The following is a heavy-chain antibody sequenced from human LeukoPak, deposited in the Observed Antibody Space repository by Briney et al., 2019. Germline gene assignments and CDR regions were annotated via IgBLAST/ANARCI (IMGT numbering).Heavy chain of an antibody. Sequence: GGSLRLSCAASGFTFSSYAMSWVRQAPGKGLEWVSAISGSGGSTYYPDSVKGRFTISRDSSKSTLFLQMNSLRAEDTAIYYCAKTARDGYNLYYFDYWGQGTLVTVSS. CDR1: GFTFSSYA. D-gene: IGHD5-12*01. J-gene: IGHJ4*02. CDR2: ISGSGGST. V-gene: IGHV3-23*01. CDR3: AKTARDGYNLYYFDY.